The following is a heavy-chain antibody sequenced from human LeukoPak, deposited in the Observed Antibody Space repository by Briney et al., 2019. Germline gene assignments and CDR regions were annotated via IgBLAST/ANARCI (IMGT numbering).Heavy chain of an antibody. V-gene: IGHV3-30-3*01. D-gene: IGHD6-13*01. CDR1: GFTFSSYA. CDR3: ARSGWIAAAGFDP. J-gene: IGHJ5*02. CDR2: ISYDGSNK. Sequence: GGSLRLSCAASGFTFSSYAMHWVRQAPGKGLEWVAVISYDGSNKYYADSVKGRFTISRDNSKNTLYLQMNSLRAEDTAVYYCARSGWIAAAGFDPWGQGTLVTVSS.